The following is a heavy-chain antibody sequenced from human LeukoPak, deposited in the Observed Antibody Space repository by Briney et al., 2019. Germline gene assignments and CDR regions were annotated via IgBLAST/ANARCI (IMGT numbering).Heavy chain of an antibody. CDR2: ISSSGSTI. V-gene: IGHV3-48*03. D-gene: IGHD3/OR15-3a*01. CDR3: ARDWDWGSFDY. CDR1: GFTFSSYE. Sequence: GGSLRLSCAASGFTFSSYEMNWVRQAPGKGLEWVSYISSSGSTIYCADSVKGRFTISRDNAKNSLYLQMNSLRAEDTAVYYCARDWDWGSFDYWGQGTLVTVSS. J-gene: IGHJ4*02.